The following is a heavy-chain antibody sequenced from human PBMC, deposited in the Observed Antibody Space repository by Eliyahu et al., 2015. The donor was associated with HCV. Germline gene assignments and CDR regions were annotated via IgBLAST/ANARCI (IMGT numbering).Heavy chain of an antibody. D-gene: IGHD2/OR15-2a*01. Sequence: QVQLVESGGGVVQPGRSLRLSCAASGFTFSSHGMPWVRQAPGKGLEWVAVIWHDGSKKFYADSMKGRFSISRDNSKNTLYLQMNSLRAEDTAVYYCAVTLQNFRLDSWGQGTLVTVSS. CDR1: GFTFSSHG. V-gene: IGHV3-33*01. J-gene: IGHJ4*02. CDR2: IWHDGSKK. CDR3: AVTLQNFRLDS.